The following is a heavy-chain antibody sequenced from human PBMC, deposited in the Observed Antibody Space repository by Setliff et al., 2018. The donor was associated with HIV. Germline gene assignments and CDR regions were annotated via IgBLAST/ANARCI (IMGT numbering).Heavy chain of an antibody. Sequence: KSSETLSLTCTVSGGSIGSSPFYWGWIRQSPGKGLEWIGHIYYNGRTLFNPALGTRLNMSVDTSENQFSLHLNSVTAADTAVYYCVRERRRSPLSYGLDVWGQGTTVTV. J-gene: IGHJ6*02. CDR3: VRERRRSPLSYGLDV. V-gene: IGHV4-31*03. CDR2: IYYNGRT. CDR1: GGSIGSSPFY.